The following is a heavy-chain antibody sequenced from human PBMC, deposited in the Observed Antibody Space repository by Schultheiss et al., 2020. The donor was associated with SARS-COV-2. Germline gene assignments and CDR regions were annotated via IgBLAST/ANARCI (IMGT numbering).Heavy chain of an antibody. V-gene: IGHV1-8*02. J-gene: IGHJ5*02. CDR3: ASPEGS. CDR2: MNPNSGNT. CDR1: GYTFTSYY. Sequence: ASVKVSCKASGYTFTSYYMHWVRQAPGQGLEWMGWMNPNSGNTGYAQKFQGRVTMTTDTSTSTAYMELSSLRSEDTAVYYCASPEGSWGQGTLVTVSS. D-gene: IGHD1-14*01.